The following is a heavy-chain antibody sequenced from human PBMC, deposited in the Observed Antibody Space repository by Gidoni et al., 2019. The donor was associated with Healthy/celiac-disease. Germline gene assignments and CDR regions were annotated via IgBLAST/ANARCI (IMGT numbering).Heavy chain of an antibody. D-gene: IGHD3-10*01. V-gene: IGHV1-69*06. CDR1: GGTFSSYA. J-gene: IGHJ6*03. Sequence: QVQLVQSGAEVKKPGSSVKVSCKASGGTFSSYAISLVRQAPGQGLEWMGGIIPIFGTANYAQKFQGRVTITADKSTSTAYMELSSLRSEDTAVYYCARDAHYYGSGSYNYYYYYMDVWGKGTTVTVSS. CDR3: ARDAHYYGSGSYNYYYYYMDV. CDR2: IIPIFGTA.